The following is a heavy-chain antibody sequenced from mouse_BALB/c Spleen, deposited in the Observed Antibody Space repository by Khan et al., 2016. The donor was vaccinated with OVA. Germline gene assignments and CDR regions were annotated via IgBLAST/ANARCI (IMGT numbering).Heavy chain of an antibody. CDR3: ASHLTGSLAY. CDR2: ISSGGDYT. D-gene: IGHD4-1*01. V-gene: IGHV5-6*01. J-gene: IGHJ3*01. Sequence: EVELVESGGDLVKPGGSLKLSCAASGFTFSSYSMSWVRQTPDKRLEWVATISSGGDYTYYPDSVKGRFTISRDNAKNILYLQMSSLRSEDTAMYYCASHLTGSLAYWGQGTLVTVSA. CDR1: GFTFSSYS.